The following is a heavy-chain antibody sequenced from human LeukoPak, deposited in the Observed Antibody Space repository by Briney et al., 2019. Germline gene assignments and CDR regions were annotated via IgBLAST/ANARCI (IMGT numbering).Heavy chain of an antibody. CDR1: GFTFSSYW. V-gene: IGHV3-7*03. Sequence: PGGSLRLSCAASGFTFSSYWMSWVRQAPGKGLEWVANIKQDGSEKYYVDSVKGRFTISRDNAKNSLYLQMNSLRAEDTAVYYCARWRSSSKHAFDIRGQGTMVTVSS. J-gene: IGHJ3*02. CDR3: ARWRSSSKHAFDI. CDR2: IKQDGSEK. D-gene: IGHD1-26*01.